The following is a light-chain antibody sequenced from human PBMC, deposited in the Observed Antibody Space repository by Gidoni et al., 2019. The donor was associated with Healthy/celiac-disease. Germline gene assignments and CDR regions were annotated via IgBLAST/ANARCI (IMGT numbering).Light chain of an antibody. Sequence: SYVLTQPPSVSVATGKTARITCGGNNIGSKSVHWYQQKPGQAPVLVIYYDSDRPSGIPERFSGSNSGNTATLTISRVEAGDEADYYCQVWDSSSDHPEVFGGGTKLTVL. CDR1: NIGSKS. CDR3: QVWDSSSDHPEV. CDR2: YDS. J-gene: IGLJ3*02. V-gene: IGLV3-21*04.